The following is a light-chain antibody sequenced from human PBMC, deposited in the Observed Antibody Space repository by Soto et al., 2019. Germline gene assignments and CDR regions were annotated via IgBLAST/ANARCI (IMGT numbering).Light chain of an antibody. J-gene: IGKJ1*01. CDR1: QNVNAN. Sequence: EVVMTQSPATLSVSPGERATLSCRASQNVNANLAWYQQKPGQAPRLLIHGASTRATGIPARFSGSGFGPEFSLNISRLQSEDCAVYYCQQYNTWLTTFGQGTKVESK. CDR2: GAS. CDR3: QQYNTWLTT. V-gene: IGKV3-15*01.